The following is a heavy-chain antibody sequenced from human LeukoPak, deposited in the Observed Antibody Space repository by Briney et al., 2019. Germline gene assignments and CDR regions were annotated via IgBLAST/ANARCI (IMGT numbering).Heavy chain of an antibody. CDR2: ISGSGGRT. CDR3: AKVGYSNYEGGSAFDI. J-gene: IGHJ3*02. Sequence: GGSLRLSCAASGFTFSSYSMNWVRQAPGKGLEWVSAISGSGGRTYHADSVKGRFTISRDNSKNTLYLQMNRLRAEDTPGYYCAKVGYSNYEGGSAFDIWGQGTIVTVYS. V-gene: IGHV3-23*01. CDR1: GFTFSSYS. D-gene: IGHD4-11*01.